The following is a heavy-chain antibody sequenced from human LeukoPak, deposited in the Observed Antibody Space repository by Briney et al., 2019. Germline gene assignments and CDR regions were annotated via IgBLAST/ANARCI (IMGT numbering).Heavy chain of an antibody. D-gene: IGHD7-27*01. CDR1: AFTFSDYW. Sequence: GGSLRLSCATSAFTFSDYWMSWVRQTPGKELEWVANIKEDGSEKYYVDSVKGRFTISRDNTKNSLYLQMNSLRAEDTAVYYCARDYTGGWNDYWGQGTLVIVSS. J-gene: IGHJ4*02. V-gene: IGHV3-7*01. CDR2: IKEDGSEK. CDR3: ARDYTGGWNDY.